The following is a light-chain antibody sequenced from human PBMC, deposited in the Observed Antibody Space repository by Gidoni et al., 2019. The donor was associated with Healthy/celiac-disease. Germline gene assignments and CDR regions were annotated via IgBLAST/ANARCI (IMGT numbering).Light chain of an antibody. Sequence: DIQMTQSPSSLSASVGDRVTITCRASQSISSYLNWYQQKPGKAPKLLIYAASSLQSGVPSRFSGSGSGTDFTLTISSLQPEDFATYYWQQSYSTPLFXQXTKLEIK. CDR3: QQSYSTPL. CDR1: QSISSY. J-gene: IGKJ2*01. CDR2: AAS. V-gene: IGKV1-39*01.